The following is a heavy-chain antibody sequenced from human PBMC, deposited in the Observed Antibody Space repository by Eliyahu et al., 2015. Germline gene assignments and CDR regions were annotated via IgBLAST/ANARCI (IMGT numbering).Heavy chain of an antibody. Sequence: EVQLVESGGGLVKPGGSLRLSCAASGFTFXSYXMNWVRQAPGKGLEWVSSISSSSSYIYYADSVKGRFTISRDNAKNSLYLQMNSLRAEDTAVYYCARDHRGSSWFYYYYGMDVWGKGTTVTVSS. CDR3: ARDHRGSSWFYYYYGMDV. CDR2: ISSSSSYI. D-gene: IGHD6-13*01. V-gene: IGHV3-21*01. CDR1: GFTFXSYX. J-gene: IGHJ6*04.